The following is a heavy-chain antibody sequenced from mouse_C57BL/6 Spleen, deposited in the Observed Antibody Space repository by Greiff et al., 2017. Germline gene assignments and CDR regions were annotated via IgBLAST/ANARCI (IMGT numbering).Heavy chain of an antibody. J-gene: IGHJ3*01. V-gene: IGHV1-69*01. Sequence: QVQLKQPGAELVMPGASVKLSCKASGYTFTSYWMHWVKQRPGQGLEWIGEIDPSDSYTNYNQKFKGKSTLTVDKSSSTAYMQLISLTSEDAAVYYCARGRVATPFAYWGQGTLVTVSA. CDR1: GYTFTSYW. CDR3: ARGRVATPFAY. CDR2: IDPSDSYT. D-gene: IGHD1-1*01.